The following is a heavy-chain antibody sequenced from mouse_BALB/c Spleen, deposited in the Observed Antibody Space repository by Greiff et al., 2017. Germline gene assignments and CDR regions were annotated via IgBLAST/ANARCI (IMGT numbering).Heavy chain of an antibody. D-gene: IGHD2-10*02. V-gene: IGHV1S81*02. CDR3: TREYGNYGEMGY. J-gene: IGHJ4*01. CDR1: GYTFTSYY. Sequence: QVQLKQSGADLVKPGASVKLSCKASGYTFTSYYMYWVKQRPGQGLEWIGEINPSNGGTNFNEKFKSKATLTVDKSSSTAYMQLSSLTSEDSAVYYCTREYGNYGEMGYWGQGTSVTVSS. CDR2: INPSNGGT.